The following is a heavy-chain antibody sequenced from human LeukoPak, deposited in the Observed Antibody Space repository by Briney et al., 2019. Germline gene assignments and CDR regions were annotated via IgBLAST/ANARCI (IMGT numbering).Heavy chain of an antibody. J-gene: IGHJ6*04. Sequence: PSETLSLTCAVYGGSFSGYYWGWIRQPPEKGLEWIGEINHIGGTNYNPSLKSRVTMSVDTSKKQFSLNLTSVTAADTAVYYCTRLPYGSAYWLRREGRDVWGKGTTVTISS. CDR2: INHIGGT. D-gene: IGHD3-10*01. CDR1: GGSFSGYY. CDR3: TRLPYGSAYWLRREGRDV. V-gene: IGHV4-34*01.